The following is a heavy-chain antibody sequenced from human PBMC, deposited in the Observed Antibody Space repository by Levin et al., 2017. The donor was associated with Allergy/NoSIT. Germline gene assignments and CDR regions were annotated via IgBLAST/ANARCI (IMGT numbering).Heavy chain of an antibody. D-gene: IGHD6-13*01. Sequence: PSETLSLTCTVSGGSISSYYWSWIRQPPGKGLEWIGYIYYSGSTNYNPSLKSRVTISVDTSKNQFSLKLSSVTAADTAVYYCAGSSSWYPQFDYWGQGTLVTVSS. V-gene: IGHV4-59*01. CDR1: GGSISSYY. CDR3: AGSSSWYPQFDY. J-gene: IGHJ4*02. CDR2: IYYSGST.